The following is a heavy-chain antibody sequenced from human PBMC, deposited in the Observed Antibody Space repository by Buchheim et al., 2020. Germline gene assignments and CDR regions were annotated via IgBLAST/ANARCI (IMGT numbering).Heavy chain of an antibody. CDR1: GFIFSDYY. D-gene: IGHD1-7*01. J-gene: IGHJ5*02. Sequence: QVQLVESGGGLVKPGGSLRLSCAASGFIFSDYYMSWIRRTPGKGLEWLASISTSSAYTYYADSVKGRFTISREYSKNSLYLQMNSLRVEDSAIYYCARDLTGTYWFDPWGQGTL. CDR3: ARDLTGTYWFDP. CDR2: ISTSSAYT. V-gene: IGHV3-11*06.